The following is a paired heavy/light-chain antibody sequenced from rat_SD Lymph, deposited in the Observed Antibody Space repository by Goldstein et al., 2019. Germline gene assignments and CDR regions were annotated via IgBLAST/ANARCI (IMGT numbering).Heavy chain of an antibody. J-gene: IGHJ2*01. CDR2: ISYDGSST. CDR1: GFTFSDYN. D-gene: IGHD1-11*01. CDR3: ARTTWEPFDFDY. V-gene: IGHV5-7*01. Sequence: EVQLVESGGGLVQPGRSLKLSCAASGFTFSDYNMAWVRQAPKKGLEWVATISYDGSSTYYRDSVKGRFTISRDNAKSTLYLQMDSLRSEDTATYYCARTTWEPFDFDYWGQGVMVTVSS.
Light chain of an antibody. J-gene: IGKJ1*01. Sequence: NTVMTQSPTSMFTSVGDRVTMSCKASQNVGINVGWYQQKTGQSPKRLIYWASNRDTGVPDRFTGSGSGTDFTLTISNMQAEDPAIYYCLQHNSYPPTFGGGTKLELK. CDR1: QNVGIN. CDR3: LQHNSYPPT. CDR2: WAS. V-gene: IGKV6S4*01.